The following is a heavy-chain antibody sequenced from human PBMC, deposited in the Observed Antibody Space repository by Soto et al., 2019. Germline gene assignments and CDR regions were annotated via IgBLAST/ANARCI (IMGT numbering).Heavy chain of an antibody. CDR1: GFTFSSYA. Sequence: GGSLRLSCAASGFTFSSYAMSWVRQAPGKGLEWVAVISYDGSNKYYADSVKGRFTISRDNSKNTLYLQMNSLRAEDTAVYYCAKDKLWFGEPKAPIDYWGQGTLVTVSS. J-gene: IGHJ4*02. CDR3: AKDKLWFGEPKAPIDY. CDR2: ISYDGSNK. D-gene: IGHD3-10*01. V-gene: IGHV3-30*18.